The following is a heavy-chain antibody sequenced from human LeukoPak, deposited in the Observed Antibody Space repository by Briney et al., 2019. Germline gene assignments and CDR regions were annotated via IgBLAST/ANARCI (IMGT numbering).Heavy chain of an antibody. V-gene: IGHV3-21*01. CDR3: ASVNTNGVYSEYFEY. CDR2: ITSTSSYI. CDR1: GFTFTSHA. Sequence: GGSLRLTCVASGFTFTSHAMNWVRQAPGKGLEWVSSITSTSSYIYYGDSVKGRFTTSRDNAKNSLFLQMHSLRAEDTAVYYCASVNTNGVYSEYFEYWGQGTLVTVSS. D-gene: IGHD2-8*01. J-gene: IGHJ1*01.